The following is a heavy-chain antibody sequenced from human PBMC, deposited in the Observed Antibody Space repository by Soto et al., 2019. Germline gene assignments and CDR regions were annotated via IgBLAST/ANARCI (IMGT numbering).Heavy chain of an antibody. CDR2: IHYSGST. Sequence: SETLSLTCTVSGASISSSSYYWGWIRQPPGKGLEWIGSIHYSGSTYYNPSLKSRVTISVDTSKNQFSLKLSSVTAADTAVYYCARHPDVSNFDYWGQGTLVTVSS. V-gene: IGHV4-39*01. CDR1: GASISSSSYY. CDR3: ARHPDVSNFDY. J-gene: IGHJ4*02.